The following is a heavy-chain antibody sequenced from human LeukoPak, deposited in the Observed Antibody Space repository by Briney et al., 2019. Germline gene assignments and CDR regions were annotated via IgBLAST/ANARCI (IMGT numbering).Heavy chain of an antibody. CDR3: AKGDSSGYRGYFDY. D-gene: IGHD3-22*01. CDR2: ISGSGGST. V-gene: IGHV3-23*01. J-gene: IGHJ4*02. Sequence: GGSLRLSCAASGFTFSSYAMSWVRQAPGKGLEWVSAISGSGGSTYYADSVKGRFTISRDNSKNTLYLQMNSLRAEDTAAYYCAKGDSSGYRGYFDYWGQGTLVPVSS. CDR1: GFTFSSYA.